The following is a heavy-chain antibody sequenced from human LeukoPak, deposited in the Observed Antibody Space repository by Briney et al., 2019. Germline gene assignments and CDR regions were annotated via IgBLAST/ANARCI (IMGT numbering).Heavy chain of an antibody. CDR1: GGSISSSSYY. CDR2: IYYSGST. Sequence: SETLSLTCTVSGGSISSSSYYWGWIRQPPGKGLEWIGNIYYSGSTYYDPSLKSRVTISVDTSKNQFSLKLNSVTAADTAVYYCARGPVPSSDIWNWYFDLWGSGTLVTVSS. V-gene: IGHV4-39*07. CDR3: ARGPVPSSDIWNWYFDL. J-gene: IGHJ2*01. D-gene: IGHD1-1*01.